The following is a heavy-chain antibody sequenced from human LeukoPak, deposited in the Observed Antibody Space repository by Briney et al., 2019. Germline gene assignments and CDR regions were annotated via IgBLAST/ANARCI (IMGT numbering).Heavy chain of an antibody. CDR1: GFTFSSYG. D-gene: IGHD3-10*01. J-gene: IGHJ4*02. Sequence: GRSLRLSCAASGFTFSSYGMHWVRQAPGKGLEWVANIKQDGSEKYYVDSVKGRFTISRDNAKNSLYLQMNSLRAVDTAVYYCARGLTYYYGSGVDYWGQGTLVTVSS. V-gene: IGHV3-7*01. CDR3: ARGLTYYYGSGVDY. CDR2: IKQDGSEK.